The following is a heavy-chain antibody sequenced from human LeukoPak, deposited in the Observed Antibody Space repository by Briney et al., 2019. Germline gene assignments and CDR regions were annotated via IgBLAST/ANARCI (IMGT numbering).Heavy chain of an antibody. Sequence: PGGSLRLSCAASGFTFSSYAMSWLRQTPQKGLEWVSGISVTGDFTYYADSVKGRFTIARDNSRTTVYLQLNSLRADDTAVYYCAKSHITRYPLQYYFGLWGQGAQVIVSS. J-gene: IGHJ4*02. D-gene: IGHD2-21*01. CDR2: ISVTGDFT. V-gene: IGHV3-23*01. CDR1: GFTFSSYA. CDR3: AKSHITRYPLQYYFGL.